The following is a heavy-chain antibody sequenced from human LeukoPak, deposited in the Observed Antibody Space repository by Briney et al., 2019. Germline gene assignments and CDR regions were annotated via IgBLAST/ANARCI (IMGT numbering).Heavy chain of an antibody. D-gene: IGHD1-26*01. CDR1: GGSISSYY. CDR3: ARQWELLGYYFDY. Sequence: SETLSLTCTVSGGSISSYYWSWIRQPPGKGLEWIGYIYYSGSTNYNPSLKSRVTISVDTSKNQFSLKLNSVTAADTAVYYCARQWELLGYYFDYWGQGTLVTVSS. CDR2: IYYSGST. J-gene: IGHJ4*02. V-gene: IGHV4-59*01.